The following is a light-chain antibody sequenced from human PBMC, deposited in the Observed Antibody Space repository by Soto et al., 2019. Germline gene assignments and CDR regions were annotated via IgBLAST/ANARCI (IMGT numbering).Light chain of an antibody. CDR1: SSDVGGYNY. Sequence: QSALTQPPSASGSPGQSVTISCTGTSSDVGGYNYVSWYQQHPGKAPKLIIYEVSKRPSGVPDRFSGSKSGNTASLTVSGLQAEDEAEFYCSSYAGSNNLLFGGGTKVT. J-gene: IGLJ2*01. CDR3: SSYAGSNNLL. CDR2: EVS. V-gene: IGLV2-8*01.